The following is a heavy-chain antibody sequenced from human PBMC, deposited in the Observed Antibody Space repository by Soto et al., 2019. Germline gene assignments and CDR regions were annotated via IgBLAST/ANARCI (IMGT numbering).Heavy chain of an antibody. J-gene: IGHJ4*02. CDR2: ISSNGGST. V-gene: IGHV3-64*01. CDR1: GFTFSSYA. Sequence: PGGSLRLSCAASGFTFSSYAMSWVRQAPGKGLEWVSVISSNGGSTYYANSVKGRFTISRDNSKNTLFLQMGSLRAEDMAVYYCARESKVRITMIVVVITRRCFDYWGQGTLVTV. CDR3: ARESKVRITMIVVVITRRCFDY. D-gene: IGHD3-22*01.